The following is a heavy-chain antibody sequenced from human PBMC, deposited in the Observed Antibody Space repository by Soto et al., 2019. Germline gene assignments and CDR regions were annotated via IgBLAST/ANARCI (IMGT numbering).Heavy chain of an antibody. CDR2: ISYMGTT. CDR1: GGSMNNYY. J-gene: IGHJ4*02. CDR3: ARNAVRFLWLTYFDY. Sequence: SETLSLTCTVSGGSMNNYYWSWIRQAPGKGLQYIGYISYMGTTNYNPSLKSRVTISVDTSKNQFSLKLTSVTAADTAVYYCARNAVRFLWLTYFDYWGQGTLVTVSS. V-gene: IGHV4-59*01. D-gene: IGHD4-17*01.